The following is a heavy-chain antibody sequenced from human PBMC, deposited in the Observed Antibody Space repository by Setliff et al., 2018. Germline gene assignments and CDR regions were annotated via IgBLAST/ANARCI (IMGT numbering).Heavy chain of an antibody. Sequence: ASVKVSCKASGYTFAESIVSWVRQAPGQGLEWVGWIGVYTGHTSFAQKFEDRVSMSTDKSTNMAYMELRSLRSDDTAVYYCARSFDSGFYHQRDAYDIWGRGTLVTVSS. CDR1: GYTFAESI. CDR3: ARSFDSGFYHQRDAYDI. J-gene: IGHJ3*02. D-gene: IGHD5-12*01. V-gene: IGHV1-18*04. CDR2: IGVYTGHT.